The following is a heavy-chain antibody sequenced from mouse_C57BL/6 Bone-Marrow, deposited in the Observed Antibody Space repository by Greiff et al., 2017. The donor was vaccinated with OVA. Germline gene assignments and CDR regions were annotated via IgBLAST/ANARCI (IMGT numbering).Heavy chain of an antibody. Sequence: QVQLQQSGAELVRPGTSVKMSCKASGYTFTNYWIGWAKQRPGHGLEWIGDIYPGGGYTNYNEKFKGKATLTADKSSSTAYMQFSSLTSEDSAIYYCARSYYYSSSYGFAYWGQGTLVTVSA. CDR3: ARSYYYSSSYGFAY. J-gene: IGHJ3*01. CDR2: IYPGGGYT. CDR1: GYTFTNYW. V-gene: IGHV1-63*01. D-gene: IGHD1-1*01.